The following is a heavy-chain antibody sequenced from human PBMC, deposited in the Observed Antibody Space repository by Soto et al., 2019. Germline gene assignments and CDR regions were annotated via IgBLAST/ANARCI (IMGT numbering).Heavy chain of an antibody. D-gene: IGHD2-15*01. V-gene: IGHV3-7*01. J-gene: IGHJ6*02. CDR3: ARSKIVTVVTKTYYYYYGMDV. CDR2: IKQDGSEK. Sequence: VGSLRLSGAASGFTFSSYWMSWVRQAPGKGLEWVANIKQDGSEKYYVDSVKGRFTISRDNAKNSLYLQMNSLRAEDTAVYYCARSKIVTVVTKTYYYYYGMDVWGQGTTVTVSS. CDR1: GFTFSSYW.